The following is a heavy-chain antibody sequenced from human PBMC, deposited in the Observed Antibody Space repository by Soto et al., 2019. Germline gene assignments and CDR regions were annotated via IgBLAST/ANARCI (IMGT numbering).Heavy chain of an antibody. CDR2: IIPIFGTA. CDR3: ARVRGGYSYGSPFDY. J-gene: IGHJ4*02. Sequence: GASVKVSFKASGGTFSSYAISWVRQAPGQGLEWMGGIIPIFGTANYAQKFQGRVTITADESTSTAYMELSSLRSEDTAVYYCARVRGGYSYGSPFDYWGQGTLVTVSS. CDR1: GGTFSSYA. V-gene: IGHV1-69*13. D-gene: IGHD5-18*01.